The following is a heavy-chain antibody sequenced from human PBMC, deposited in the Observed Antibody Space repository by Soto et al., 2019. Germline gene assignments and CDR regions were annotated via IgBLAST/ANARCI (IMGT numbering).Heavy chain of an antibody. V-gene: IGHV5-51*01. CDR3: ARLKYDYDSSGYPSPFDP. D-gene: IGHD3-22*01. CDR1: GYSFTTYW. Sequence: PWESLKISCKGSGYSFTTYWIGWVRQMPGKGLEWMGIIYPGDSDTTYSPSFQGQVPISADKSISTAYLQWSSLKASDTAMYYCARLKYDYDSSGYPSPFDPWGQGTLVTVSS. J-gene: IGHJ5*02. CDR2: IYPGDSDT.